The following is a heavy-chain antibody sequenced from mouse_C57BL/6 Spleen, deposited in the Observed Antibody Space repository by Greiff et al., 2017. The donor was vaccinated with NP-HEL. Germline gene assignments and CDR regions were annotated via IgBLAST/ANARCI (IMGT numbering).Heavy chain of an antibody. CDR2: ISYDGSN. CDR3: AREGLSSSWFAY. D-gene: IGHD1-1*01. CDR1: GYSITSGYY. V-gene: IGHV3-6*01. Sequence: ESGPGLVKPSQSLSLTCSVTGYSITSGYYWNWIRQFPGNKLEWMGYISYDGSNNYNPSLKNRISITRDTSKNQFFLKLNSVTTEDTATYYCAREGLSSSWFAYWGQGTLVTVSA. J-gene: IGHJ3*01.